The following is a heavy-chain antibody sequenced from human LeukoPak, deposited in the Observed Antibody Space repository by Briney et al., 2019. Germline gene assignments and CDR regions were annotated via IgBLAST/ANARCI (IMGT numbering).Heavy chain of an antibody. Sequence: GRSLRLSCAASGFSLSSDTMNSVPQTPEKRLECVSVICGSSSSTYYVDSVKGRFTIPRDNSKNTLYLQMNSLRAEDTAIYYCAKGSGGSCHSATDYWGQGTLVTVSS. D-gene: IGHD2-15*01. CDR2: ICGSSSST. CDR3: AKGSGGSCHSATDY. CDR1: GFSLSSDT. J-gene: IGHJ4*02. V-gene: IGHV3-23*01.